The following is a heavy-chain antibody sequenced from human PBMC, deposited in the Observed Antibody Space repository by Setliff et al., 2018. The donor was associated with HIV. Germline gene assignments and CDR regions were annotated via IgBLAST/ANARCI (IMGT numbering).Heavy chain of an antibody. D-gene: IGHD3-10*01. CDR1: GASDISYIW. J-gene: IGHJ5*02. V-gene: IGHV4-4*02. CDR3: ARDHVFGSRTGFDP. Sequence: PSETLSLTCAVSGASDISYIWWSWVRQPPGKGLEWIGEVYHTGSTNYNPSLKSRVTISVDTSKNQFSLKLSAVTAADTAVYYCARDHVFGSRTGFDPWGPGILVTV. CDR2: VYHTGST.